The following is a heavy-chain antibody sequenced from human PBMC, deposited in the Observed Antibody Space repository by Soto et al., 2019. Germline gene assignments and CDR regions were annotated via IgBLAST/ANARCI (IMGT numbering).Heavy chain of an antibody. CDR2: VYSSGSA. J-gene: IGHJ5*02. D-gene: IGHD6-13*01. V-gene: IGHV4-61*02. CDR3: ARSSHKESWFDP. Sequence: SETLSLTCTVSGGSVSSGSYYWNWIRHPAGKRLEWIGRVYSSGSASYNPSLRSRVTMSVDTSKNQFSLKLNSVTAADTAVYYCARSSHKESWFDPWGQGTLVTVSS. CDR1: GGSVSSGSYY.